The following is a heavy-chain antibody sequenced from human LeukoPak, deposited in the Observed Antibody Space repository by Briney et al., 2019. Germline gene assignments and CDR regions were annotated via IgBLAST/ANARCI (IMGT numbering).Heavy chain of an antibody. Sequence: GGSLRLSCATSGFTFTNYAMNWVRQAPGKGLEWVSAVTGLGDTTYYADSVKGRFFMSREDSKTTVYLQVNSLRAEDTAIYYCAKGAEIDLWGQGTLVTVSS. D-gene: IGHD3-16*01. V-gene: IGHV3-23*01. CDR2: VTGLGDTT. CDR1: GFTFTNYA. CDR3: AKGAEIDL. J-gene: IGHJ5*02.